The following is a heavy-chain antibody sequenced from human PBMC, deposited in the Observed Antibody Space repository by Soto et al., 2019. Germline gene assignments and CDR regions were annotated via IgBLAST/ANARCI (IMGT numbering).Heavy chain of an antibody. CDR1: GFSFSTYP. CDR2: ISGSGGKT. Sequence: PGGSLRLCCAASGFSFSTYPMVWVRQAPGKRLEAVSSISGSGGKTYYKDSVKGRFTISRDNSKNTVDPQMNSLRPEDTAVYYCAKILSTVTTYYYGMDVWGQGTTVTVSS. D-gene: IGHD4-17*01. CDR3: AKILSTVTTYYYGMDV. J-gene: IGHJ6*02. V-gene: IGHV3-23*01.